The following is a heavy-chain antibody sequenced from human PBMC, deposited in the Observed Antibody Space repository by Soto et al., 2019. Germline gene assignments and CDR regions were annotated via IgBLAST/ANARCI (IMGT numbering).Heavy chain of an antibody. CDR1: GFTFSTYE. J-gene: IGHJ3*02. D-gene: IGHD6-13*01. CDR2: ISSSGSAI. CDR3: AKVSSSWYVDAFDI. Sequence: VGSLRLSCAASGFTFSTYEMNWVRQAPGKGLEWVSYISSSGSAIYYADSVKGRFTISRDNSKNTLYLQMNSLRAEDTAAYYCAKVSSSWYVDAFDIWGQGTMVTVSS. V-gene: IGHV3-48*03.